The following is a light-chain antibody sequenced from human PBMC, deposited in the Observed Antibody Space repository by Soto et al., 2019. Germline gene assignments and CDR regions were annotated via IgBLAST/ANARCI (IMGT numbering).Light chain of an antibody. CDR3: SSYASSNTFVV. CDR1: SSDVGAYNS. Sequence: QSVLTQPPSASGSPGQSVTISCTGTSSDVGAYNSVSWYQQHPGKAPKLMIYEVIKRPSGVPDRFSGSKSDNTASLTVSGLQAEDEAVYYCSSYASSNTFVVFGGGTKLNVL. J-gene: IGLJ2*01. V-gene: IGLV2-8*01. CDR2: EVI.